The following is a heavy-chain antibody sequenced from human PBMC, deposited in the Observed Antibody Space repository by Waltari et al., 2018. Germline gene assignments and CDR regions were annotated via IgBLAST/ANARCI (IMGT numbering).Heavy chain of an antibody. J-gene: IGHJ4*02. Sequence: QVQLQQWGAGLLKPSETLSLTCAVYGGSFSGYYWSWIRPPPGKGLEWIGEINHSGSTNYNPSLKSRVTISVDTSKNQFSLKLSSVTAADTAVYYCAREGIAVAGTGFDYWGQGTLVTVSS. D-gene: IGHD6-19*01. CDR3: AREGIAVAGTGFDY. CDR2: INHSGST. V-gene: IGHV4-34*01. CDR1: GGSFSGYY.